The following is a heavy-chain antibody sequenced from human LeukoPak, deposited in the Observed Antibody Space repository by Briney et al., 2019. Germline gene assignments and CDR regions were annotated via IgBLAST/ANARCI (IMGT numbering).Heavy chain of an antibody. CDR3: ARDRGSHIHFNDY. V-gene: IGHV1-18*01. CDR1: GYTFTSYG. CDR2: ISAYNGNT. D-gene: IGHD3-10*01. Sequence: ASVKVSCKASGYTFTSYGISWVRQAPGQGLEWMGWISAYNGNTNYAQKLQGRVTMTTDTSTSTACMELRSLRSDDTAVYYCARDRGSHIHFNDYWGQGTLVTVSS. J-gene: IGHJ4*02.